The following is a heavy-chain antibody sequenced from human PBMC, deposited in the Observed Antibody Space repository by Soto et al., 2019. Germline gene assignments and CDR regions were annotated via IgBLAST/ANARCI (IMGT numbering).Heavy chain of an antibody. CDR2: INAGNGNA. Sequence: ASVKVSCKASGYTFTSYAMHWVRQAPGQRLEWMGWINAGNGNAKYSQKFQGRVTITRDTSASTAYMELSSLRSEDTAVYYCARGITLPTPLDHWGQVTLVTVSS. CDR3: ARGITLPTPLDH. J-gene: IGHJ4*02. D-gene: IGHD1-20*01. CDR1: GYTFTSYA. V-gene: IGHV1-3*01.